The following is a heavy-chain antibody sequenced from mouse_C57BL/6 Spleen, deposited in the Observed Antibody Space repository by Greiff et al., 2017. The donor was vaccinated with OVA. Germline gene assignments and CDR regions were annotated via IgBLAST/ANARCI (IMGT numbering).Heavy chain of an antibody. V-gene: IGHV1-7*01. Sequence: QVQLQQSGAELAKPGASVKLSCKASGYTFTSYWMHWVKQRPGQGLAWIGYINPSSGYTKYNQKFKDKATLTADKSSSTAYMQLSSRTYDDSAVYYCARWHYDYDGYFDVWGTGTTVTVSS. D-gene: IGHD2-4*01. CDR3: ARWHYDYDGYFDV. CDR2: INPSSGYT. CDR1: GYTFTSYW. J-gene: IGHJ1*03.